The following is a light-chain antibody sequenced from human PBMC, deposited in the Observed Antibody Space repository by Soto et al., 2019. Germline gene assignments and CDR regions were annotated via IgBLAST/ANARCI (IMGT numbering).Light chain of an antibody. V-gene: IGKV3-20*01. CDR3: QQYGTSPRT. Sequence: EIVLTQSPGTLSLTPGERATLSCRASQFVSSTYLAWYQQKPGQAPRLLIYGASSRATAIPDRFSGSGSGSDFTLPISRVEPEDFVVYYCQQYGTSPRTFGQGTKVEIK. J-gene: IGKJ1*01. CDR2: GAS. CDR1: QFVSSTY.